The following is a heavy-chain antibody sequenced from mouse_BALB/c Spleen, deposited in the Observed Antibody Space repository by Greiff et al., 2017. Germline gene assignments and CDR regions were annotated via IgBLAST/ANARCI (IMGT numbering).Heavy chain of an antibody. V-gene: IGHV7-3*02. CDR1: GFTFTDYY. J-gene: IGHJ3*01. Sequence: EVKLMESGGGLVQPGGSLRLSCATSGFTFTDYYMSWVRQPPGKALEWLGFIRNKANGYTTEYSASVKGRFTISKDNSQSILYLQMNTLRAEDSAAYYCAGSDGFAYWGQGTLVTVSA. CDR3: AGSDGFAY. CDR2: IRNKANGYTT.